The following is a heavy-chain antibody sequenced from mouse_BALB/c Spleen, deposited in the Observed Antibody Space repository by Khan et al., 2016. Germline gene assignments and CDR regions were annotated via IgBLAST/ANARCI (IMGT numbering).Heavy chain of an antibody. Sequence: VQLKESGPGLVKPSQSLSLTCTVTGYSITSDYAWNWIRQFPGNKLEWMGYISYSGSTSYNPSLKSRISITRDTSKNQFFLQLNSVTTEDTATYYCARTYYGSSYEGYFDVWGAGTTVTVSS. D-gene: IGHD1-1*01. CDR2: ISYSGST. J-gene: IGHJ1*01. CDR1: GYSITSDYA. V-gene: IGHV3-2*02. CDR3: ARTYYGSSYEGYFDV.